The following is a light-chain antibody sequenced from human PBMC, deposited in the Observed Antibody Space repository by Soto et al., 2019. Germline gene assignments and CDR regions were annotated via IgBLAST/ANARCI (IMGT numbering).Light chain of an antibody. J-gene: IGKJ3*01. V-gene: IGKV3-20*01. CDR2: AAS. Sequence: EIVLTQSPGTQSLSPGERATLSCRASQSVSSSYLAWYQQKPGQAPRLLIYAASSRATGIPDRFSGSGSGTDFTLTISRLEPEDFAVYYCQQYGSSPVFTFGPGTKVDIK. CDR3: QQYGSSPVFT. CDR1: QSVSSSY.